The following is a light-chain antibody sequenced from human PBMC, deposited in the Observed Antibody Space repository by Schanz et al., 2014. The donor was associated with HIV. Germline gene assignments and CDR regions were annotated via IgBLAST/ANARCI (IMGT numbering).Light chain of an antibody. V-gene: IGKV3-20*01. J-gene: IGKJ5*01. CDR2: DAS. CDR3: QHYSTSPIT. CDR1: QSVSSSY. Sequence: EIVLTQSPGTLSLSPGERATLSCRASQSVSSSYLAWYQQKPGQAPRLVIYDASTRAPGIPDRFSGSGSGTVFTLTISRLEPEDFAVFYCQHYSTSPITFGQGTRLEIK.